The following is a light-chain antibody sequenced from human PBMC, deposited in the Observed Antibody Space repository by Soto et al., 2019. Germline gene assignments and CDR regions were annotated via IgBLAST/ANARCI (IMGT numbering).Light chain of an antibody. J-gene: IGKJ1*01. Sequence: IVLTQSPDTLSLSPGERATVYCRVSQSVSRASLAWYHQRPGQAPRLLIYDASNRATGIPARFSGSGSGTEFTLTINSLQSEDFAVYYCQQYQNLWTFGQGTKVDIK. CDR1: QSVSRA. CDR2: DAS. V-gene: IGKV3D-15*01. CDR3: QQYQNLWT.